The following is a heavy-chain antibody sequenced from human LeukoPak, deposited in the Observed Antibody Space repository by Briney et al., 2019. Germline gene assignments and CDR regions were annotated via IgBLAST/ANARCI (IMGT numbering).Heavy chain of an antibody. Sequence: ASVKVSCKASGGTFSSYAISWVRQATGQGLEWMGWMNPNSGNTGYAQKFQGRVTMTRNTSISTAYMELSSLRSEDTAVYYCARANSADFDYWGQGALVTVSS. CDR2: MNPNSGNT. CDR3: ARANSADFDY. J-gene: IGHJ4*02. V-gene: IGHV1-8*02. CDR1: GGTFSSYA. D-gene: IGHD2-21*01.